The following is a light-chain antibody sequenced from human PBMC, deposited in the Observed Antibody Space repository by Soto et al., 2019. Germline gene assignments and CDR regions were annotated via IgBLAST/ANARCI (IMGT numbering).Light chain of an antibody. CDR2: YAS. CDR1: QSVSSY. J-gene: IGKJ5*01. Sequence: EVALTQSPGTRSLSPGKGATRSFRASQSVSSYLASYHQKPGQAPRLLIYYASNRAAAIPARFSGSGCGTDITFTISSVGHEDIGVFFCYQRVNCPLITFGQGTRLEIK. V-gene: IGKV3-11*01. CDR3: YQRVNCPLIT.